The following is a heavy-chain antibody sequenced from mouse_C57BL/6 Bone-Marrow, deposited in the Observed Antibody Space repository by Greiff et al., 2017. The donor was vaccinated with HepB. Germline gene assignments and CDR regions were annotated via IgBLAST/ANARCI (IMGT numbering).Heavy chain of an antibody. D-gene: IGHD2-1*01. Sequence: VQLQQSGAELVRPGASVKLSCTASGFNIKDDYMHWVEQRPEQGLEWIGWIDPENGDTEYASKFQGKATITADTSSNTAYLQLSILTSEDTAVYYCTNGNPYYYAMDYWGQGTSVTVSS. V-gene: IGHV14-4*01. CDR2: IDPENGDT. CDR1: GFNIKDDY. J-gene: IGHJ4*01. CDR3: TNGNPYYYAMDY.